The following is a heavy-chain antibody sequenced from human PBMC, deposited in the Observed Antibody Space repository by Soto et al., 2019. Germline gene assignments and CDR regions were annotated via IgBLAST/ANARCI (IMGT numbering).Heavy chain of an antibody. CDR3: ARAHYGPSGYYFDS. Sequence: QVQLQESGSGLVKPSQTLSLTCTVSGDSISSGGYSWSWIRQPPRQGLEWIGYIYHTGSTSYSPSLKSRVTMSVDKSKNQVSLSLNSVTAADTAIYYCARAHYGPSGYYFDSWGQGALFTVSS. V-gene: IGHV4-30-2*01. CDR2: IYHTGST. J-gene: IGHJ4*02. D-gene: IGHD3-22*01. CDR1: GDSISSGGYS.